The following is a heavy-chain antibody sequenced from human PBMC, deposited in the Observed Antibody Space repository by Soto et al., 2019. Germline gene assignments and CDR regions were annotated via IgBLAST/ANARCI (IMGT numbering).Heavy chain of an antibody. CDR2: ISSGNSYI. V-gene: IGHV3-21*01. J-gene: IGHJ4*02. CDR3: ATQMDYNILPGYRPFDY. D-gene: IGHD3-9*01. Sequence: PGGSLRLSCAVSGFTFSSYSMNWVRQAPGKGLEWVSSISSGNSYIYYADSVRGRFTVSRDNAKSSLYLQMNSLRAEDTAVYYCATQMDYNILPGYRPFDYWGQGTLLTVSS. CDR1: GFTFSSYS.